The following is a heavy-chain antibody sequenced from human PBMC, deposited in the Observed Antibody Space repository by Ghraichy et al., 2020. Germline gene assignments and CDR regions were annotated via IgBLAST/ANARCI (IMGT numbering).Heavy chain of an antibody. D-gene: IGHD3-10*01. J-gene: IGHJ4*01. CDR3: AKWGHGSGSYYNRRDY. CDR2: ISGSGGST. CDR1: GFTFSSYA. Sequence: GGSLRLSCAASGFTFSSYAMSWVRQAPGKGLEWVSAISGSGGSTYYADSVKGRFTISRDNSKNTLYLQMNSLRAEDTAVYYCAKWGHGSGSYYNRRDYWGHGTLVTVSS. V-gene: IGHV3-23*01.